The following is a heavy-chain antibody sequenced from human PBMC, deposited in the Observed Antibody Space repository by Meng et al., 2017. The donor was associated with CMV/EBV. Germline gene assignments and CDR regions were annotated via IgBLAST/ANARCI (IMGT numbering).Heavy chain of an antibody. D-gene: IGHD3-3*01. Sequence: QVQIQQGGAGLLKPSETLSLTCAVYGGSFSGYYWSWIRQPPGKGLEWIGEINHSGSTNYNPSLKSRVTISVDTSKNQFSLKLSSVTAADTAVYYCARGSRRLPRFNWFDPWGQGTLVTVSS. CDR3: ARGSRRLPRFNWFDP. J-gene: IGHJ5*02. CDR1: GGSFSGYY. V-gene: IGHV4-34*01. CDR2: INHSGST.